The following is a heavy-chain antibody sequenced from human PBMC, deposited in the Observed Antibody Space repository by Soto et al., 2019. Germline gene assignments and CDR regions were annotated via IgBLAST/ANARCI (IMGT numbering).Heavy chain of an antibody. Sequence: PGGSLRLSCAASGFTFSSYAMHWVRQAPGKGLEWVAVISYDGSNKYYADSVKGRFTISRDNSKNTLYLQMNSLRAEDTAVYYCARGPLVMAPYYYYGMDVWGQGTTVTIS. CDR2: ISYDGSNK. D-gene: IGHD2-15*01. V-gene: IGHV3-30-3*01. J-gene: IGHJ6*02. CDR1: GFTFSSYA. CDR3: ARGPLVMAPYYYYGMDV.